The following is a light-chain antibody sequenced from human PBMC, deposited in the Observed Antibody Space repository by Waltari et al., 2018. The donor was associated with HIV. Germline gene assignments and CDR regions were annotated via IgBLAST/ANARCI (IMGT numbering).Light chain of an antibody. J-gene: IGLJ2*01. CDR1: NRDVGAYKS. CDR3: SSFTTDSTV. CDR2: EVS. V-gene: IGLV2-14*01. Sequence: QSALTPPASVSGSLGQSITISCTGPNRDVGAYKSVFWYQQYPGKAPKLLIFEVSYRPAGVYNRFAGSKSGNTASLTISGLQAEDEADYYCSSFTTDSTVFGGGTKLTVL.